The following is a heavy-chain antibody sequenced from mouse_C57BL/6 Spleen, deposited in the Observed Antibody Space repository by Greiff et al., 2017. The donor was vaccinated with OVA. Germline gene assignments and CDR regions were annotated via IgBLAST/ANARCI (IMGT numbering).Heavy chain of an antibody. V-gene: IGHV5-15*01. Sequence: EVKVVESGGGLVQPGGSLKLSCAASGFTFSDYGMAWVRQAPRKGPEWVAFISNLAYSIYYADTVTGRFTISRENAKNTLYLEMSSLRSEDTAMYYCAITGLPLYWYFDVWGTGTTVTVSS. CDR1: GFTFSDYG. CDR3: AITGLPLYWYFDV. J-gene: IGHJ1*03. D-gene: IGHD2-2*01. CDR2: ISNLAYSI.